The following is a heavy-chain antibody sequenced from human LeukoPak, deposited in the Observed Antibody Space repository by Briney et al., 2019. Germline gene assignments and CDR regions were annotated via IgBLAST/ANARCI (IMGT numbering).Heavy chain of an antibody. V-gene: IGHV3-53*01. D-gene: IGHD6-19*01. Sequence: GGSLRLSCTVSGFTVSSNSMSWVRQAPGKGLEWVSFIYSDNTHYSDSVKGRFTISIDNSKNTLYLQMNSLRAEDTAVYYCARDSIAVAGMAFDYWGQGTLVTVSS. CDR1: GFTVSSNS. J-gene: IGHJ4*02. CDR3: ARDSIAVAGMAFDY. CDR2: IYSDNT.